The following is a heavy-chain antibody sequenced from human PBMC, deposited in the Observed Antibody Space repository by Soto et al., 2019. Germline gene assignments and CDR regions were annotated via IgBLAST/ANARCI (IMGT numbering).Heavy chain of an antibody. CDR3: AKNGHPPYYYYGMDV. J-gene: IGHJ6*02. V-gene: IGHV1-18*01. Sequence: QGLEWMGWISGYNGDTNNAQKFQDRVTMTIDRSTTTAYLELRSLTSDDTAVYYCAKNGHPPYYYYGMDVWGQGTTVTVSS. D-gene: IGHD2-8*01. CDR2: ISGYNGDT.